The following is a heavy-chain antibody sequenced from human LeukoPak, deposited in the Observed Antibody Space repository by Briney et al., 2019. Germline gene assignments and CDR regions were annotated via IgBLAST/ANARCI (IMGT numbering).Heavy chain of an antibody. CDR2: INSSGGST. V-gene: IGHV1-46*01. CDR1: GYTFTSYY. J-gene: IGHJ6*03. CDR3: ATSSSWSPYYYYYMDV. D-gene: IGHD6-13*01. Sequence: GASVKVSCKASGYTFTSYYVHWVRQAPGQGLEWVGIINSSGGSTSYAQKFQGRVTMTRDTSTSTVYMELSSLRSENTAVYYCATSSSWSPYYYYYMDVWGKGTTVTVSS.